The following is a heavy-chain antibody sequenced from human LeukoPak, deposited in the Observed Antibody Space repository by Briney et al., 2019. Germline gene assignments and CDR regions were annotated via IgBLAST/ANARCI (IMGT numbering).Heavy chain of an antibody. CDR2: IYYSGST. J-gene: IGHJ4*02. CDR1: GGSISSSSYY. CDR3: ARRSSGWVDY. Sequence: SETLSLTCTVSGGSISSSSYYWGWIRQPPGKGLEWIGSIYYSGSTYYNPSLKSRVTISVDTSKNQSSLKLSSVTAADTAVYYCARRSSGWVDYWGQGTLVTVSS. D-gene: IGHD6-19*01. V-gene: IGHV4-39*01.